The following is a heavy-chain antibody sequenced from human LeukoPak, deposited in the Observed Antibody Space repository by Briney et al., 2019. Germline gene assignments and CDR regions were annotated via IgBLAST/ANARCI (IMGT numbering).Heavy chain of an antibody. CDR2: ISGSGGST. V-gene: IGHV3-23*01. CDR3: ARGATFGGTQGAYYHNGMDV. CDR1: GFTLSSYA. D-gene: IGHD3-16*01. J-gene: IGHJ6*02. Sequence: GGSVSLLCAVSGFTLSSYAMRWVRQAPGKGLECVSAISGSGGSTYYADSGKGWYTISIDNSKNTLYLQMNSQRAEDTAVYYCARGATFGGTQGAYYHNGMDVWGQGTTVTVSS.